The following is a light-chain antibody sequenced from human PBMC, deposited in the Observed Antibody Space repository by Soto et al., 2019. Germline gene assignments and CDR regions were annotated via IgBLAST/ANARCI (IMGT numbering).Light chain of an antibody. CDR3: SSYISSSTPYV. Sequence: QSALTQPASVSGSPGQSITISCTGTSSDVGGYNYVSWYQQHPGKAPKLMIYEVSNRPSGVSNRFSGSKSGNTASLPISGLQAEDEADYYCSSYISSSTPYVFGTGTKVTVL. J-gene: IGLJ1*01. V-gene: IGLV2-14*01. CDR2: EVS. CDR1: SSDVGGYNY.